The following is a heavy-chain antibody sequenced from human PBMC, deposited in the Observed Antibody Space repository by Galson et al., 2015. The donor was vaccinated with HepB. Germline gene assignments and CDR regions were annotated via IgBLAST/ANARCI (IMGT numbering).Heavy chain of an antibody. CDR3: AREAGSAVNFDY. D-gene: IGHD6-13*01. CDR1: GYTFTTYA. CDR2: INAGHGNT. Sequence: SVKVSCKASGYTFTTYAMHWVRQALGQRLEWMGWINAGHGNTKYSQKFQGRVTITGDTSASTAYMELSSLRSEDTAVYYCAREAGSAVNFDYWGQGTLVTVSS. V-gene: IGHV1-3*01. J-gene: IGHJ4*02.